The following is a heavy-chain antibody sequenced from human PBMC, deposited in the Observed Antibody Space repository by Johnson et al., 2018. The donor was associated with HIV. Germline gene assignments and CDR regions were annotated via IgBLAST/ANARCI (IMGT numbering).Heavy chain of an antibody. CDR2: IYSGGST. CDR3: AIWGVVTPHAFDI. CDR1: GFTVSSNY. Sequence: VQLVESGGGLVQPGGSLRLSCAASGFTVSSNYMSWVRQAPGKGLEWVLVIYSGGSTYYADSVKGRFTISRDNSKNTLYLQMNSLSAEDTAVYYWAIWGVVTPHAFDIWGQGTMVTVSS. V-gene: IGHV3-66*02. J-gene: IGHJ3*02. D-gene: IGHD4-23*01.